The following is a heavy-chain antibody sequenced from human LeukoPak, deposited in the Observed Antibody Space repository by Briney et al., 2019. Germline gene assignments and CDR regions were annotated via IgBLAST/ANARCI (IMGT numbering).Heavy chain of an antibody. Sequence: GGSLRLSCAASGFTFSSCAMSWVRQAPGKGLEWVAVISYDGSNKYYADSVKGRFTISRDNSKNTLYLQMNSLRAEDTAVYYCARGAEGPDYDILTGYYHDYWGQGTLVTVSS. D-gene: IGHD3-9*01. CDR3: ARGAEGPDYDILTGYYHDY. J-gene: IGHJ4*02. CDR2: ISYDGSNK. V-gene: IGHV3-30-3*01. CDR1: GFTFSSCA.